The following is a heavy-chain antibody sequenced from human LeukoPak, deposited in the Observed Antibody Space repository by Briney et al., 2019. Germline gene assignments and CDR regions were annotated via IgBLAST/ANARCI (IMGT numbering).Heavy chain of an antibody. CDR1: GFTFSDYG. V-gene: IGHV3-21*01. CDR3: ASLEGIAAAGIMSDYYYYMDV. J-gene: IGHJ6*03. CDR2: ISSSSSYI. D-gene: IGHD6-13*01. Sequence: KTGGSLRLSCAASGFTFSDYGMNWVRQAPGKGLEWVSSISSSSSYIYYADSVKGRFTISRDNAKNSLYLQMNSLRAEDTAVYYCASLEGIAAAGIMSDYYYYMDVWGKGTTVTVSS.